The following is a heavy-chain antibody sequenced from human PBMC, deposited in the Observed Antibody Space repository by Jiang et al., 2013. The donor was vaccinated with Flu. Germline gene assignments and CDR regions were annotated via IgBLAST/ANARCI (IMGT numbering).Heavy chain of an antibody. D-gene: IGHD5-12*01. CDR1: DGSISGYY. V-gene: IGHV4-59*13. CDR3: ASLHNGYDLR. J-gene: IGHJ4*02. CDR2: IYFRGSI. Sequence: TLSLTCTVSDGSISGYYWSWIRQSPGKGLQWIGYIYFRGSIDYNPSLKSRVTMSVDTSKSQFSLKLRSVTTADTAVYYCASLHNGYDLRWGQGTLVTVSS.